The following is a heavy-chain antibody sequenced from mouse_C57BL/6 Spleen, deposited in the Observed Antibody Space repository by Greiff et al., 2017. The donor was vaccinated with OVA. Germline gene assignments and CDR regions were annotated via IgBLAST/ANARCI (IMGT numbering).Heavy chain of an antibody. CDR1: GFTFSDYG. D-gene: IGHD2-10*02. J-gene: IGHJ2*01. Sequence: EVMLVESGGGLVKPGGSLKLSCAASGFTFSDYGMHWVRQAPEKGLEWVAYISSGSSTVYYADTVKGRFTISRDNAKNTLFLQMTSLRSEDTAMYYCARGGYGNLDYWGQGTTLTVSS. CDR3: ARGGYGNLDY. CDR2: ISSGSSTV. V-gene: IGHV5-17*01.